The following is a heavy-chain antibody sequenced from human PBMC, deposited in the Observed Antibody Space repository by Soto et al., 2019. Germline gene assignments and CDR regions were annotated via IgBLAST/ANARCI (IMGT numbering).Heavy chain of an antibody. Sequence: GASVKVSCKASGGTFSSYAISWVRQAPGQGLEWMGGIIPIFGTANYAQKFQGRVTITADKSTSTAYMELSSLRSEDTAVYSCASTGKYLALDNWGKGTLVSISS. CDR2: IIPIFGTA. CDR1: GGTFSSYA. J-gene: IGHJ1*01. D-gene: IGHD3-16*02. CDR3: ASTGKYLALDN. V-gene: IGHV1-69*06.